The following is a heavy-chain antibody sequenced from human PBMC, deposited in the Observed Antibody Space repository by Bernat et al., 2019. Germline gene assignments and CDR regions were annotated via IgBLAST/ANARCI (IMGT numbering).Heavy chain of an antibody. CDR1: GYTFTGYY. V-gene: IGHV1-2*04. J-gene: IGHJ6*02. Sequence: QVQLVQSGAEVKKPGASVKVSCKASGYTFTGYYMHWVRQAPGQGLEWMGWINPNSGSTNYAQKFQGWVTMTRDTSTSTAYMELSRLRSDDTAVYYCARDIVATTRPIFYYYYGMDVWGQGNTVTVSS. CDR3: ARDIVATTRPIFYYYYGMDV. D-gene: IGHD5-12*01. CDR2: INPNSGST.